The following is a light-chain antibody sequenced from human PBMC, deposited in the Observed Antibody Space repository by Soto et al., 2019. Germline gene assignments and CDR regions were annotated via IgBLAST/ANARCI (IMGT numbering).Light chain of an antibody. Sequence: QSVLTQPPSVSAAPGQKVTISCSGSSSNIGNNYVSWYQQLPGTAPKLLIYDNNKRPSGIPDRFSGSKSGTSATLGITGLQTGDEADYYCGTWDSSLSAGGDVFGTGTKGTVL. CDR1: SSNIGNNY. V-gene: IGLV1-51*01. CDR3: GTWDSSLSAGGDV. J-gene: IGLJ1*01. CDR2: DNN.